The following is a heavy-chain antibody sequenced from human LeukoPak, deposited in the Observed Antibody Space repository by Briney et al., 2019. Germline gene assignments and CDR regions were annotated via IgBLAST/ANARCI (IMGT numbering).Heavy chain of an antibody. CDR2: VLDDTDFA. CDR3: ASEPGLNRGPVYAMDV. CDR1: GFTFSSYS. D-gene: IGHD1-14*01. Sequence: GGSLRLSCAASGFTFSSYSMNWVRRAPGKGLEWLTLVLDDTDFAYYADSLRGRFIISRDTSKNVVYLQMNSLRPEDTAIYYCASEPGLNRGPVYAMDVWGQGTTVTVSS. J-gene: IGHJ6*02. V-gene: IGHV3-30*03.